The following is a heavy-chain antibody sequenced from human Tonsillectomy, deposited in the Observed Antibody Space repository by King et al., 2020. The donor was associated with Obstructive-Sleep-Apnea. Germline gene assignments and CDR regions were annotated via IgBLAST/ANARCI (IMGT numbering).Heavy chain of an antibody. J-gene: IGHJ3*02. CDR1: GFTFSSYG. Sequence: VQLVESGGGVVQPGRSLRLSCAASGFTFSSYGMHWVRQAPGKGLEWVAVISYDGSNQYYADSVKGRFTISRDNSKNTLYLQMNSLRAEDTAVYYCAKDQGLLWIGESDAFDIWGQGTMVTVSS. V-gene: IGHV3-30*18. CDR2: ISYDGSNQ. D-gene: IGHD3-10*01. CDR3: AKDQGLLWIGESDAFDI.